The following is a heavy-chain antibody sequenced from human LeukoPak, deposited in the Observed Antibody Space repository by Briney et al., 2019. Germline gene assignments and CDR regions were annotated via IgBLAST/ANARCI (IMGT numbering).Heavy chain of an antibody. D-gene: IGHD3-16*02. CDR3: AKDSYYDYVWGSYRYTNQFDY. CDR2: ISGSGGST. V-gene: IGHV3-23*01. Sequence: PGRSLRLSCAASGFTFSSYAMSWVRQAPGKGLEWVSAISGSGGSTYYADSVKGRFTISRDNSKNTLYLQMNSLRAEDTAVYYCAKDSYYDYVWGSYRYTNQFDYWGQGTLVTVSS. CDR1: GFTFSSYA. J-gene: IGHJ4*02.